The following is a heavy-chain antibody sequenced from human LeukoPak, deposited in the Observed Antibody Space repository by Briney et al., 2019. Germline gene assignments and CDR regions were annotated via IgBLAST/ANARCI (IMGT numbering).Heavy chain of an antibody. CDR2: IYTGGST. Sequence: GGSLRLSCTASGFTFGDYAMTWVRQAPGKGLEWVSIIYTGGSTYYADSVKGRFTISRDNSKNTLYLQMNSLRAEDTAVYYCARGHYDSSGYYIGPFDYWGQGTLVTVFS. D-gene: IGHD3-22*01. V-gene: IGHV3-66*01. CDR3: ARGHYDSSGYYIGPFDY. CDR1: GFTFGDYA. J-gene: IGHJ4*02.